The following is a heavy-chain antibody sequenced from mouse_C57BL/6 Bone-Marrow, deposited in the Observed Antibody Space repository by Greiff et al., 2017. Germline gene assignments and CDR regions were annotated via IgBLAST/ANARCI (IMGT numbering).Heavy chain of an antibody. Sequence: VKLMESGAELVRPGTSVKVSCKASGYAFTNYLIEWVKQRPGQGLEWIGVINPGSGGTNYNEKFKGKATLTADKSSSTAYMQLSSLTSEDSAVYFCAREGTTVVPWYFDVWGTGTTVTVSS. CDR1: GYAFTNYL. V-gene: IGHV1-54*01. D-gene: IGHD1-1*01. CDR2: INPGSGGT. J-gene: IGHJ1*03. CDR3: AREGTTVVPWYFDV.